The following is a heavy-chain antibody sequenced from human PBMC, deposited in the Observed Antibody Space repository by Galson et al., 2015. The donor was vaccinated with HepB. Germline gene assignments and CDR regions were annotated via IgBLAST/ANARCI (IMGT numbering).Heavy chain of an antibody. D-gene: IGHD3/OR15-3a*01. Sequence: SLRLSCAASGFTFTKYAMSWVRQAPGQGLEWVSGISAGGGSTYYADSVKGRFIISRDDSKDTLYLQMNSLRAEDTAVYYCAKVANFLTGYYSSFDYWGQGTLVTV. CDR2: ISAGGGST. CDR1: GFTFTKYA. V-gene: IGHV3-23*01. CDR3: AKVANFLTGYYSSFDY. J-gene: IGHJ4*02.